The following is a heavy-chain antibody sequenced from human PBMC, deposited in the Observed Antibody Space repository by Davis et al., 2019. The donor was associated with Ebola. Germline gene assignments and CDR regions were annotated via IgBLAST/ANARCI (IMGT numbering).Heavy chain of an antibody. Sequence: PGGSLRLSCAASGFTFSDYYMSWIRQAPGKGLEWVSYISSSGSTIYYADSVKGRFTISRDNAKNSLYLQMNSLRAEDTAVYYCAKQPRGFWSGYYTSGDYYYYYMDVWGKGTTVTVSS. CDR2: ISSSGSTI. J-gene: IGHJ6*03. V-gene: IGHV3-11*01. CDR3: AKQPRGFWSGYYTSGDYYYYYMDV. D-gene: IGHD3-3*01. CDR1: GFTFSDYY.